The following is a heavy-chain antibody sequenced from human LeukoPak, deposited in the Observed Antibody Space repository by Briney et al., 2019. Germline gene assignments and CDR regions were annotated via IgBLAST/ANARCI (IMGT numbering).Heavy chain of an antibody. CDR2: ISSSGVST. CDR1: GFTFSSYA. D-gene: IGHD6-13*01. J-gene: IGHJ4*02. V-gene: IGHV3-23*01. CDR3: AKHLGYSSNCPDY. Sequence: GSLRLSCAASGFTFSSYAMSWVRQAPGKGLEWVSAISSSGVSTYYADSVKGRFTISRDNSKNTLYLQMNSLRAEDTAVYYCAKHLGYSSNCPDYWGQGTLVIVSS.